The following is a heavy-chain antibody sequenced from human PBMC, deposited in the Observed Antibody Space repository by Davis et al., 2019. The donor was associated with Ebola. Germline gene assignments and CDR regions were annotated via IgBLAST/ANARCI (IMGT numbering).Heavy chain of an antibody. D-gene: IGHD4-23*01. CDR2: IYHSGST. CDR3: ARKRWYFDY. V-gene: IGHV4-59*12. CDR1: GGSISSYY. J-gene: IGHJ4*02. Sequence: SETLSLTCTVSGGSISSYYWNWIRQPPGKGLEWIGEIYHSGSTNYNPSLKSRVTISVDKSKNQFSLKLSSVTAADTAVYYCARKRWYFDYWGQGTLVTVSS.